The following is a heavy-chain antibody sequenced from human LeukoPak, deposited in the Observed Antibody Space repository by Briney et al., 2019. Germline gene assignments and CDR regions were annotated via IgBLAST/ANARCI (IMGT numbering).Heavy chain of an antibody. D-gene: IGHD4-17*01. CDR1: GFTLSSYA. CDR3: AKDPNGDYVGGFDM. CDR2: ISASCGRA. J-gene: IGHJ3*02. V-gene: IGHV3-23*01. Sequence: RGSLRLSRAASGFTLSSYAMSWVRQAPGKGPEWVSGISASCGRAYYADFVKGRFTIPRDDSKNTLYLQMNGLRVEDTAVYYCAKDPNGDYVGGFDMWGQGTKVAVPS.